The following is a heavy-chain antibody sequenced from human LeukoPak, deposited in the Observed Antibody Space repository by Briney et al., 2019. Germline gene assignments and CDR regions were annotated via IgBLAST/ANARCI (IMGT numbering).Heavy chain of an antibody. V-gene: IGHV3-30*18. CDR3: AKDGVTGGNYYYWCFDI. CDR1: GFTFRSYA. Sequence: QPGRSLRLSCAASGFTFRSYAMHWVHQAPGKGLEWVAIMSYDGINKYYADSVKGRFTISRDNSKNTLSLQMHSLRAEDTAVYYCAKDGVTGGNYYYWCFDISGRGTRVTVSS. J-gene: IGHJ2*01. D-gene: IGHD2-21*02. CDR2: MSYDGINK.